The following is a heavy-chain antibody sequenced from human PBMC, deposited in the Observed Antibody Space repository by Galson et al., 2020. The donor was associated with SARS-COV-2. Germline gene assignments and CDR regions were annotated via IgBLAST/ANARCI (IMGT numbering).Heavy chain of an antibody. CDR2: IYYRGST. D-gene: IGHD3-3*01. Sequence: SETLSPTCNVSGGSISSSSYYWGWIRQPPGRGLEWIGSIYYRGSTYYNPSLKSRVTISVDTSKNQFYLKLSSVTAADTAVYYCASQIDHYDFWSGEGYFDYWGQGTLGTVSS. CDR3: ASQIDHYDFWSGEGYFDY. J-gene: IGHJ4*02. V-gene: IGHV4-39*07. CDR1: GGSISSSSYY.